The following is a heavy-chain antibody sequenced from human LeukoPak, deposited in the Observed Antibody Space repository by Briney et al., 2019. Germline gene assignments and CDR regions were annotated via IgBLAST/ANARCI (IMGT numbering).Heavy chain of an antibody. CDR2: ISYDGSNK. D-gene: IGHD3-10*01. Sequence: GRSLRLSCAASGFTFSSYAMHWVRQAPGKGLEWVAVISYDGSNKYYADSVKGRFTISRDNSKNTLYLQMNSLRAEDTAVYYCAKLTMVRGVPDDWGQGTLVTVSS. J-gene: IGHJ4*02. V-gene: IGHV3-30-3*02. CDR3: AKLTMVRGVPDD. CDR1: GFTFSSYA.